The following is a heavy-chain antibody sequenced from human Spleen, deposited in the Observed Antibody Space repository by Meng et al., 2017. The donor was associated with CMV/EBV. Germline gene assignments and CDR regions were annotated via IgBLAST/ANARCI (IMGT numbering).Heavy chain of an antibody. CDR1: GFTVSSNY. CDR2: IYSGGST. CDR3: ARGRVDGIYYYYGMDV. J-gene: IGHJ6*02. Sequence: GESLKISCAASGFTVSSNYMSWVRQAPGKGLEWVSVIYSGGSTYYADSVKGRFTISRDNSKNTLYLQMNSLRVEDTAVYYCARGRVDGIYYYYGMDVWGQGTTVTVSS. D-gene: IGHD5-12*01. V-gene: IGHV3-53*05.